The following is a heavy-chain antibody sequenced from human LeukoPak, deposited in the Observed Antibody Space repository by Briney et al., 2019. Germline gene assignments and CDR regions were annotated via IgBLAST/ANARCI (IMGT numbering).Heavy chain of an antibody. Sequence: GASVKVSCKASGGTFSSYAISWVRQAPGQGLEWMGGIIPIFGTANYAQKFQGRVTITTDESTSTAYMELSSLRSEDTAVYYCARAPHDSSGYYPDAFDIWGQGTMVTVSS. CDR1: GGTFSSYA. CDR2: IIPIFGTA. V-gene: IGHV1-69*05. J-gene: IGHJ3*02. CDR3: ARAPHDSSGYYPDAFDI. D-gene: IGHD3-22*01.